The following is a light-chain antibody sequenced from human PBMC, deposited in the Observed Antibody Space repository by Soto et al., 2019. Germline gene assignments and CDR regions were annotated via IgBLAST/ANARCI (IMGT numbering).Light chain of an antibody. CDR2: GAS. Sequence: EIVLTQSPGTLSLSPGERATPSCRAIQSVSSSYLAWYQQKPGQAPRLLIYGASSRATGIPDRFSGSGSGTDFTLTISRLEPEDFAVYYCQQYGSSPPWTFGQGTKVDIK. V-gene: IGKV3-20*01. J-gene: IGKJ1*01. CDR3: QQYGSSPPWT. CDR1: QSVSSSY.